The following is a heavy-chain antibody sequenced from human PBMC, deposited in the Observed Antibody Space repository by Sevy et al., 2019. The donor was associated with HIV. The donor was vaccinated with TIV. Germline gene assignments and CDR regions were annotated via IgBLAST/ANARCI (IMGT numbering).Heavy chain of an antibody. D-gene: IGHD3-10*01. CDR3: ATLRGGLYGSGYFQN. V-gene: IGHV3-23*01. Sequence: GGSLRLSCAASGFTFSAYAMSWVRQAPGKGLEWVSCISSSGGSTYYADSVKGRFSISRDTSKNTLYLQMNSLRAEDTGVYYCATLRGGLYGSGYFQNWGQGTQVTVSS. J-gene: IGHJ1*01. CDR1: GFTFSAYA. CDR2: ISSSGGST.